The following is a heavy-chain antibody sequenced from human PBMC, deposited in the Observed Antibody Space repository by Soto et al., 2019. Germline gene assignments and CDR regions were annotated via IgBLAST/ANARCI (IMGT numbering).Heavy chain of an antibody. Sequence: PSETLSLTCAVYGGSFSGYYWSWIRQPPGKGLVWIGEINHSGSTNYNPSLKSRVTISVDTSKNQFSLKLSSVTAADTAVYYCARARGYCISTSCYYYYGMHVWGQGTTVTV. V-gene: IGHV4-34*01. D-gene: IGHD2-2*01. CDR1: GGSFSGYY. J-gene: IGHJ6*02. CDR3: ARARGYCISTSCYYYYGMHV. CDR2: INHSGST.